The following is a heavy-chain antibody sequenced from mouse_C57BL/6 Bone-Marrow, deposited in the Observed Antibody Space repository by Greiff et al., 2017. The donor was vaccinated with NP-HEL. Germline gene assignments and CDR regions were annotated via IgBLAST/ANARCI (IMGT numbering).Heavy chain of an antibody. D-gene: IGHD1-1*01. CDR1: GYTFTSYW. Sequence: QVQLQQSGAELVKPGASVKLSCKASGYTFTSYWMHWVKQRPGQGLEWIGMIHPNSGSTNYNEKFKSKATLTVDKSSSTAYMQLSSLTSEDSAVYYCARRGSSPSYWYFYVWGTGTTVTVSS. J-gene: IGHJ1*03. V-gene: IGHV1-64*01. CDR3: ARRGSSPSYWYFYV. CDR2: IHPNSGST.